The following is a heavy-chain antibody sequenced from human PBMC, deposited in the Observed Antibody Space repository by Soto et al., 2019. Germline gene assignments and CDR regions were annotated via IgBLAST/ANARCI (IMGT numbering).Heavy chain of an antibody. CDR1: GYTFTSYG. CDR2: ISAYNGNT. V-gene: IGHV1-18*01. J-gene: IGHJ6*02. CDR3: ARDLLGYCSGGSCYSGMDV. D-gene: IGHD2-15*01. Sequence: QVQLVQSGAEVKKPGASVKVSCKASGYTFTSYGISWVRQAPGQGLEWMGWISAYNGNTNYAQKLQGRVTMTTDTSTSTAYMELRSLRSDDTAVYYCARDLLGYCSGGSCYSGMDVWGQGTTVTVSS.